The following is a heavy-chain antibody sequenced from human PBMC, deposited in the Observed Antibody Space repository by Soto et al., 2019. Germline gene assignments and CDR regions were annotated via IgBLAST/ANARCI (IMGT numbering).Heavy chain of an antibody. D-gene: IGHD2-2*02. CDR1: GGTFSSYA. Sequence: GASVKVSCKASGGTFSSYAISWVRQAPGQGLEWMGGIIPIFGTANYAQKFQGRVTITADESTSTAYMELSSLRSEDTAVYYCARGDIVVVPAAIRLYWYYGMDVWGQGTTVTVSS. J-gene: IGHJ6*02. CDR2: IIPIFGTA. CDR3: ARGDIVVVPAAIRLYWYYGMDV. V-gene: IGHV1-69*13.